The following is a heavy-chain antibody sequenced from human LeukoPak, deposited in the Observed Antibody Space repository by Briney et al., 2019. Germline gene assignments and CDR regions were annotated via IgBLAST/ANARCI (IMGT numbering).Heavy chain of an antibody. Sequence: PGGSLRLSCTASGFTFSSYAMHWVRQAPGKGLEWVAVISYDGSNKYYADSVKGRFTISRDNYKNTLYLQMNSLRAEDTAVYYCARDERVLTRVYYFDYWGQGTLVSVSS. CDR1: GFTFSSYA. CDR3: ARDERVLTRVYYFDY. CDR2: ISYDGSNK. D-gene: IGHD2-8*01. J-gene: IGHJ4*02. V-gene: IGHV3-30-3*01.